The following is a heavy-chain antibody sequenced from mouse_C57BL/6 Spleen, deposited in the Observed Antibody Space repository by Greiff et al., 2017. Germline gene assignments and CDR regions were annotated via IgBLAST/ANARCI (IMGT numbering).Heavy chain of an antibody. CDR3: ARFGDGYYEGAMDY. J-gene: IGHJ4*01. Sequence: QVQLQQPGAELVKPGASVKLSCKASGYTFTSYWMHWVKQRPGKGLEWIGMIHPNSGSTNYNEKFKSKATLTVDKSSSTAYMQLSSLTSEDSAVYSCARFGDGYYEGAMDYWGQGTSVTVSS. CDR2: IHPNSGST. V-gene: IGHV1-64*01. D-gene: IGHD2-3*01. CDR1: GYTFTSYW.